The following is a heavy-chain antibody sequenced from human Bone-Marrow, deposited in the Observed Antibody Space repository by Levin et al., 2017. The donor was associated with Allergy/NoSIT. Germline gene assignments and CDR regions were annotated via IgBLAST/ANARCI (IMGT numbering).Heavy chain of an antibody. CDR3: VKDRGSTRWYFDY. CDR2: ITGSGGRT. V-gene: IGHV3-23*01. D-gene: IGHD4-23*01. J-gene: IGHJ4*02. Sequence: PGGSLRLSCVGSGLVFSNYAMSWVRQAPGKGLEWASTITGSGGRTDYADSVKGRFTISRDNSKNTLYLQMNSLRAEDTAVYYCVKDRGSTRWYFDYWGQGALVTVSS. CDR1: GLVFSNYA.